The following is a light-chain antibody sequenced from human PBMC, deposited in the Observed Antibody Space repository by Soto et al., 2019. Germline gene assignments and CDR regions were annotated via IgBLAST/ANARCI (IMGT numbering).Light chain of an antibody. J-gene: IGLJ2*01. Sequence: QSVLTQPASVSGSPGQSITISCTGTSSDVGRYNLVSWYQHHPGKAPKLLISDVTKRPSWVPDRFSGSKSGSTASLTISELQAEDEADYYCSSYAGSNNLVFGGGTKVTVL. CDR3: SSYAGSNNLV. CDR1: SSDVGRYNL. CDR2: DVT. V-gene: IGLV2-23*02.